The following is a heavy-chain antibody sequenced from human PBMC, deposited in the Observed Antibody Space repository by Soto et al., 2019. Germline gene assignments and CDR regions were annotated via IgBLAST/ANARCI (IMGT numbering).Heavy chain of an antibody. Sequence: SETLSLTCTVSGGSIKNGDYFWGWIRQPPGKGLEWIGSVHSSGGTYYNSSRNGRVTISIDTSNNHFSLNLISVTAADTAVYFFAAILVGAPRHSGCDSRGRGPLVAVSS. V-gene: IGHV4-39*02. CDR1: GGSIKNGDYF. CDR3: AAILVGAPRHSGCDS. D-gene: IGHD2-2*02. J-gene: IGHJ4*02. CDR2: VHSSGGT.